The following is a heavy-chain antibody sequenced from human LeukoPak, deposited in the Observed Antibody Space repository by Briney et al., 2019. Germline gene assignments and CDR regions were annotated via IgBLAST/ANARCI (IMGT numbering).Heavy chain of an antibody. CDR1: GFTFSSYA. V-gene: IGHV3-30*09. CDR3: ARDEYSSSSMAPNYYYYGMDV. J-gene: IGHJ6*02. D-gene: IGHD6-6*01. CDR2: ISYDGSNK. Sequence: PGRSLRLSCAASGFTFSSYAMHWVRQAPGKGLEWVAVISYDGSNKYYADSVRGRFAISRDNSKNTLSLQMNSLRAEDTAVYYRARDEYSSSSMAPNYYYYGMDVWGQGTTVTVSS.